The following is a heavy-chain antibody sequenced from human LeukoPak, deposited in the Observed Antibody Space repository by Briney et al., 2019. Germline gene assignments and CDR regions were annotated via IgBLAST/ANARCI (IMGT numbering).Heavy chain of an antibody. CDR1: GFTFSSSS. D-gene: IGHD1-26*01. CDR3: ARADIVGANDY. Sequence: GGSLRLSCAASGFTFSSSSMNWVRQAPGKGLEWVSSISSSSSYIYYADSVKGRFTISRDNAKNSLYLQMNSLRAEDTAVYYCARADIVGANDYWGQGTLVTVSS. J-gene: IGHJ4*02. V-gene: IGHV3-21*01. CDR2: ISSSSSYI.